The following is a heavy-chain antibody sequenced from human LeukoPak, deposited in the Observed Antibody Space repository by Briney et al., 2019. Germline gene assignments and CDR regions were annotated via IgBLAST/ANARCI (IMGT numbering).Heavy chain of an antibody. CDR1: GGSISSSRYY. J-gene: IGHJ2*01. Sequence: NTSETLSLTCAVSGGSISSSRYYWGWIRQPPGKGLEWIGSMSYGGSTYYNLSLRSRVAISEDTSKNQFSLKLNSVTAADTAIYYCARLSIVGATYWYFDLWGRGTLVTVSS. V-gene: IGHV4-39*01. CDR3: ARLSIVGATYWYFDL. CDR2: MSYGGST. D-gene: IGHD1-26*01.